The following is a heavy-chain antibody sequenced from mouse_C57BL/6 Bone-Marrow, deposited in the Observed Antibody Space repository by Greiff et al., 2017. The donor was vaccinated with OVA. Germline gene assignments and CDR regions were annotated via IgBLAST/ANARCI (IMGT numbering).Heavy chain of an antibody. D-gene: IGHD1-1*01. V-gene: IGHV1-85*01. CDR1: GYTFTSYD. J-gene: IGHJ1*03. Sequence: QVQLQQSGPELVKPGASVKLSCKASGYTFTSYDINWVKQRPGQGLEWIGWIYPRDGSTKYNEKFKGKATLTVDTSSSTAYMELHSLTSEDSAVYFCARHYYGSTWYFDVWGTGTTVTVSS. CDR3: ARHYYGSTWYFDV. CDR2: IYPRDGST.